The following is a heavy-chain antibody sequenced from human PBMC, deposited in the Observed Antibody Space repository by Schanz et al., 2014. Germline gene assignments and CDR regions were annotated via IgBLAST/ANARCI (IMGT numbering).Heavy chain of an antibody. CDR3: TSMATIPRNWFDP. J-gene: IGHJ5*02. Sequence: EVQLLESGGGLVQPGGSLRLSCAASGFTSSNAWMSWVRQAPGKGLEWVGRIKSNTDGGTTDYATPVKGRFTISRDDSKNTLYLQMNSLKSEDTAVYYCTSMATIPRNWFDPWGQGTLVTVSS. D-gene: IGHD2-2*02. V-gene: IGHV3-15*01. CDR2: IKSNTDGGTT. CDR1: GFTSSNAW.